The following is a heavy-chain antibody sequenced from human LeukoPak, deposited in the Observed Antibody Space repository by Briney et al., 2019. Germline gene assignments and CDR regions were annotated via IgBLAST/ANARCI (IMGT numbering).Heavy chain of an antibody. CDR1: GFTVDSNH. Sequence: GSLRLSCAASGFTVDSNHMSWVRQAPGQGLEWVSVIYSGGGTYFADSVRGRFTVSRDNSKNTAYLQMNSLRVEDTAVYYCARSYSSNWLFDYWGQGTLVTVSS. CDR3: ARSYSSNWLFDY. D-gene: IGHD6-19*01. V-gene: IGHV3-53*01. CDR2: IYSGGGT. J-gene: IGHJ4*02.